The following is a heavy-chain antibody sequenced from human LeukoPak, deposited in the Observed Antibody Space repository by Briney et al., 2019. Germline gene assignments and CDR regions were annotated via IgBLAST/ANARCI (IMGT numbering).Heavy chain of an antibody. V-gene: IGHV4-34*01. J-gene: IGHJ3*02. Sequence: SETLSLTCAVYGGSFSGYYWSWIRQPPGKGLEWIGGINHSGSTNYNPSLKSRVTVSVDTSKNQFSLKLSSVTAADTAVYYCARHSNADAFDIWGQGTMVTVSS. CDR1: GGSFSGYY. CDR2: INHSGST. D-gene: IGHD2-8*01. CDR3: ARHSNADAFDI.